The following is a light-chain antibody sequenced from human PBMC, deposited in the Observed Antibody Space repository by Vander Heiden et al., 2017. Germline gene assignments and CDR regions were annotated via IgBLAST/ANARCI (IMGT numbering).Light chain of an antibody. J-gene: IGKJ2*01. CDR3: QQYGSSPLMYT. CDR2: GAS. CDR1: QSFSSSY. Sequence: VFTHSPRPLSFSPWQTPPLSSSPRQSFSSSYLAWYQQKPGQAPRLLIYGASSRATGIPDRFSGSGSGTDFTLTISRLEPEDFAVYYCQQYGSSPLMYTFGQGTKLEIK. V-gene: IGKV3-20*01.